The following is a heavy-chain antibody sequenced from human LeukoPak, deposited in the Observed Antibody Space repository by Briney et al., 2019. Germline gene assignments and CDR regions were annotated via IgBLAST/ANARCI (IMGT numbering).Heavy chain of an antibody. Sequence: GGALRLSCAASGFTFSIYSMNWVRQAPGKGLECVSPISGTSYIYYTDSVKGRFTISRDNAKNSLYLQMNSLRAEDTAVYYCARVGKDCSSTSCYHFDYWGQGTLVTVSS. CDR1: GFTFSIYS. J-gene: IGHJ4*02. CDR3: ARVGKDCSSTSCYHFDY. V-gene: IGHV3-21*01. D-gene: IGHD2-2*01. CDR2: ISGTSYI.